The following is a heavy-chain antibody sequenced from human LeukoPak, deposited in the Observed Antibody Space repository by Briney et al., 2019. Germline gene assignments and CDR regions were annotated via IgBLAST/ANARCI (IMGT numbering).Heavy chain of an antibody. D-gene: IGHD3-16*01. V-gene: IGHV1-8*01. CDR1: EYTFTNYD. Sequence: GASVKVSCKASEYTFTNYDINWVRQATGQGLEWMGWRNPNSGNTGYTQRFQGRVTMTRNTSLSTAYMELTSLKSEDTAVYYCARSLGTYWGKDFLNWFDPWGQGTLVTVSS. CDR3: ARSLGTYWGKDFLNWFDP. CDR2: RNPNSGNT. J-gene: IGHJ5*02.